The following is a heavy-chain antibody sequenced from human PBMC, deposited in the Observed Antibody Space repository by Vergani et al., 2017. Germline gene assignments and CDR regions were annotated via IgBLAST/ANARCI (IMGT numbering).Heavy chain of an antibody. J-gene: IGHJ6*02. V-gene: IGHV1-69*01. CDR3: ARGSVATVPSRGYYYYGMDV. CDR1: GGTFSSYA. CDR2: IIPIFGTA. D-gene: IGHD4-17*01. Sequence: QVQLEQSGAEVKKPGSSVKVSCKASGGTFSSYAISWVRQAPGQGLEWMGGIIPIFGTANYAQKFQGRVTITADESTSTAYMELSSLRSEDTAVYYCARGSVATVPSRGYYYYGMDVWGQGTTVTVSS.